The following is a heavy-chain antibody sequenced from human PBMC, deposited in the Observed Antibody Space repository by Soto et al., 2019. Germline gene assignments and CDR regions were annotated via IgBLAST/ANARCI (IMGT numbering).Heavy chain of an antibody. CDR3: ARDPSRYCSGGSCYIEGFDP. CDR1: GFTFSDYY. CDR2: ISSSGSTI. J-gene: IGHJ5*02. V-gene: IGHV3-11*01. Sequence: GGSLRLSCAASGFTFSDYYMSWIRQAPGKGLEWVSYISSSGSTIYYADSVKGRFAISRDNAKNSLYLQMNSLRAEDTAVYYWARDPSRYCSGGSCYIEGFDPWGQGTLVTVSS. D-gene: IGHD2-15*01.